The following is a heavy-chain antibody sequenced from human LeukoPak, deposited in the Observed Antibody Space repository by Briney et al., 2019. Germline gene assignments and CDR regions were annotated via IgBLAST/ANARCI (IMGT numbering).Heavy chain of an antibody. D-gene: IGHD3-3*01. CDR3: ARVEFLEWLLPSHYYYMDV. Sequence: SETLSLTCAVYGGSFSGYYWSWIRQPPGKGLEWIGEINHSGSTNYNPSLKSRVTISVDTSKNQFSLKLSSLTAADTAVYYCARVEFLEWLLPSHYYYMDVWGKGTTVTVSS. J-gene: IGHJ6*03. CDR1: GGSFSGYY. V-gene: IGHV4-34*01. CDR2: INHSGST.